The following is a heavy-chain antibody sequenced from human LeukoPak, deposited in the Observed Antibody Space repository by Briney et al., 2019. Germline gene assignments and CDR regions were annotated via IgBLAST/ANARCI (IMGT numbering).Heavy chain of an antibody. D-gene: IGHD4-17*01. V-gene: IGHV3-48*01. CDR1: GFTFSSYS. CDR2: ISSSSSTI. J-gene: IGHJ4*02. Sequence: PGGSLRLSCAASGFTFSSYSMNWVRQAPGKGLEWVSYISSSSSTIYYADSVKGRFTISRDNAKNSLYLQMNSLRAEDTAVYYCARDGSYGDYSPLYFDYWGQGTLVTVSS. CDR3: ARDGSYGDYSPLYFDY.